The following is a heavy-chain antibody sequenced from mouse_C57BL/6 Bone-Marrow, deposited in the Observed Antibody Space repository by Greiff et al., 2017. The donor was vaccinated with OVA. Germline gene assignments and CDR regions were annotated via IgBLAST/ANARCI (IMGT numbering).Heavy chain of an antibody. CDR2: IDPSDSYT. D-gene: IGHD1-1*01. CDR3: AREGYYGSSGYYAMDY. V-gene: IGHV1-69*01. J-gene: IGHJ4*01. CDR1: GYTFTSYW. Sequence: QVQLKQPGAELVMPGASVKLSCKASGYTFTSYWMHWVKQRPGQGLEWIGEIDPSDSYTNYNQKFKGKSTLTVDKSSSTAYMQLSSLTSEDSAVYYCAREGYYGSSGYYAMDYWGQGTSVTVSA.